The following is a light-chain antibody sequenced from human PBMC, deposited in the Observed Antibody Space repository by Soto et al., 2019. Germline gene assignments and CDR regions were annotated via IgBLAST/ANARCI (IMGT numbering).Light chain of an antibody. Sequence: IHITHYTSSLSSAVGEIVPITFRASQSISYYLHWYQQKPGKAPKLLIYAASNLQSGVPSRFSASGSGTDFTLTLNSLQPEDFATYYCQQGYSTPWTFGQGTKVDIK. CDR2: AAS. CDR1: QSISYY. J-gene: IGKJ1*01. V-gene: IGKV1-39*01. CDR3: QQGYSTPWT.